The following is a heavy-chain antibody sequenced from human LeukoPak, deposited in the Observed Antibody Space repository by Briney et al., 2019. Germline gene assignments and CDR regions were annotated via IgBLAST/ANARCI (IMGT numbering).Heavy chain of an antibody. CDR3: ERELWFGESTFDY. V-gene: IGHV4-4*07. J-gene: IGHJ4*02. CDR2: IYTMGST. CDR1: GGSISRYY. D-gene: IGHD3-10*01. Sequence: PSETRSLTCTVSGGSISRYYCSWIRQPAGKGLEWIGRIYTMGSTNYNPSFRSRVTMSVDTSKNQFSLKLSSVTAADTGVYHCERELWFGESTFDYWGQGTLVTVSS.